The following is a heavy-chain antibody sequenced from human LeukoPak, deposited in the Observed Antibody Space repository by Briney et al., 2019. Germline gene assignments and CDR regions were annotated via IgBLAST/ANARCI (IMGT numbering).Heavy chain of an antibody. D-gene: IGHD3-16*01. CDR3: ARDRARGDGSLGY. CDR2: IYYSGST. V-gene: IGHV4-31*02. J-gene: IGHJ4*02. Sequence: LRLSCAASGFTFSSYAMSWVRQHPGKGLEWIGHIYYSGSTYYNPSLKSRVTISVDTSKNQFSLKLSSVTAADTAVYYCARDRARGDGSLGYWGQGTLVTVSS. CDR1: GFTFSSYA.